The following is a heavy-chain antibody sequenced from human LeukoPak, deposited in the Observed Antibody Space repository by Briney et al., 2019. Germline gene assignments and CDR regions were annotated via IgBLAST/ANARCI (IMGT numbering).Heavy chain of an antibody. Sequence: VASVKVSCKASGYTFSDYYIQWVRQAPGQGLEWMGWINPNSGDTTYAHNFQDRVTMSRDTSINSAYMELSRLRSDDTAVYYCARETKWELQFFAMDVWGQGTTVTVSS. V-gene: IGHV1-2*02. D-gene: IGHD1-26*01. J-gene: IGHJ6*02. CDR3: ARETKWELQFFAMDV. CDR2: INPNSGDT. CDR1: GYTFSDYY.